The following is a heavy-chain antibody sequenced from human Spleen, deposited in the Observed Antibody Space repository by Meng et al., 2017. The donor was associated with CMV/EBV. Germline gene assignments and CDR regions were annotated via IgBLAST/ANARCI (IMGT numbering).Heavy chain of an antibody. CDR3: ARDLVYDSSGYSQDLDY. CDR1: FTFGDYD. CDR2: ISSSGSTR. J-gene: IGHJ4*02. D-gene: IGHD3-22*01. V-gene: IGHV3-11*01. Sequence: FTFGDYDIGWSSPAPGKGLEWVSYISSSGSTRYYADSVKSRFTIARDNAKNSLYLQMNSLRAEDTAVYYCARDLVYDSSGYSQDLDYWGQGTLVTVSS.